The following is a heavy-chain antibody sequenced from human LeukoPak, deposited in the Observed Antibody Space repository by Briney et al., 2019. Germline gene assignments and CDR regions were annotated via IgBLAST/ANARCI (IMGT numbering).Heavy chain of an antibody. J-gene: IGHJ4*02. V-gene: IGHV1-18*01. CDR1: GYTFTSYG. CDR3: ARYDYGDRNFDY. D-gene: IGHD4-17*01. CDR2: ISAYNGNT. Sequence: ASVKVSCKASGYTFTSYGISWVRQAPGQGLEWMGWISAYNGNTNYAQKLQGRVTMTTDTSTSTAHMELRSLRSDDTAVYYCARYDYGDRNFDYWGQGTLVTVSS.